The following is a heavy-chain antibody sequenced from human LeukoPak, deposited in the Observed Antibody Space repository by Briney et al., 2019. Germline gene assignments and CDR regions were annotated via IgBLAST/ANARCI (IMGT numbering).Heavy chain of an antibody. V-gene: IGHV3-7*03. Sequence: GGSLRLSCAASGFTFSDYWMSWVRQAPGKGLEWVASINHNGNVNYYVDSVKGRFTISRDNAKNSLYLQMSNLRAEDTAVYFCARGGGLDVWGQGATVTVSS. CDR3: ARGGGLDV. D-gene: IGHD3-16*01. CDR1: GFTFSDYW. J-gene: IGHJ6*02. CDR2: INHNGNVN.